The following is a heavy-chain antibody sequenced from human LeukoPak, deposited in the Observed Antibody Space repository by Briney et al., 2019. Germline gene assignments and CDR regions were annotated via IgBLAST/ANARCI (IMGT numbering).Heavy chain of an antibody. CDR3: AELGITMIGGV. J-gene: IGHJ6*04. CDR2: ISSTSST. D-gene: IGHD3-10*02. Sequence: GGSLRLSCAASGFTFTSYAMSWVRQGPGKGLEWVSAISSTSSTYYADSVKGRFTISRDNAKNSLYLQMNSLRAEDTAVYYCAELGITMIGGVWGKGTTVTISS. V-gene: IGHV3-69-1*02. CDR1: GFTFTSYA.